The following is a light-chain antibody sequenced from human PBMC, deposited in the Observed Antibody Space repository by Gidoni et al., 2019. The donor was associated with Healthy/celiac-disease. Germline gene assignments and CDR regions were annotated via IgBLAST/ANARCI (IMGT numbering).Light chain of an antibody. CDR1: QNSSSY. CDR2: AAS. Sequence: DIQMTQSPSSLSASVGDRVTITCRASQNSSSYLNWYQQKPGNAPKLLIYAASSLQSGVPARFSGSGSGTDFTLTISSVQPEDVAAYYCKQSNETPWTFGQGTKVEIK. CDR3: KQSNETPWT. V-gene: IGKV1-39*01. J-gene: IGKJ1*01.